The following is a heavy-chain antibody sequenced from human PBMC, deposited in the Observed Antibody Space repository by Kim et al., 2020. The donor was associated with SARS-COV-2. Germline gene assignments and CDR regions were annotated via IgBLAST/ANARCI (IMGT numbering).Heavy chain of an antibody. Sequence: GGSLRLSCAASGFTFSSYAMHWVRQAPGKGLEWVAVISYDGSNKYYADSVKGRFTISRDNSKNTLYLQMNSLRAEDTAVYYCASGRFGSGYWGQGTLVTVSS. CDR1: GFTFSSYA. CDR2: ISYDGSNK. J-gene: IGHJ4*02. D-gene: IGHD3-10*01. CDR3: ASGRFGSGY. V-gene: IGHV3-30-3*01.